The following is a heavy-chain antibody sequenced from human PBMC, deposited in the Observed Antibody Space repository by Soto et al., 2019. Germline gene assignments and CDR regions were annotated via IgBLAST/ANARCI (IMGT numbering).Heavy chain of an antibody. CDR3: ARVRPVTTSVLNWYGP. J-gene: IGHJ5*02. CDR2: ISGYNGNT. V-gene: IGHV1-18*01. D-gene: IGHD4-17*01. CDR1: GYTFTSYG. Sequence: QVQLVQSGAEVKKPGASVKVSCKASGYTFTSYGISWVRQAPGQGLEWMGWISGYNGNTNYAQKVQDRVIMTTDTSTNTAYMELMSLRSDDTAVYYCARVRPVTTSVLNWYGPWGQGTLVTVSS.